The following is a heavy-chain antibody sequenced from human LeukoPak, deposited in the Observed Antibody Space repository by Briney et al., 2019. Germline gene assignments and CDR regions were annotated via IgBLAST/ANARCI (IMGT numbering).Heavy chain of an antibody. CDR1: GFTFSSYA. D-gene: IGHD6-13*01. CDR3: AKDLKPAAGTGDGMDV. V-gene: IGHV3-23*01. CDR2: ISGSGDST. Sequence: GGSLRLSCAASGFTFSSYAMSWVRQAPGKGLEWVSAISGSGDSTYYGDSVKGRFTISKDHSKNTVYLQMNSLRAEDTAIYYCAKDLKPAAGTGDGMDVWGQGTTVTVSS. J-gene: IGHJ6*02.